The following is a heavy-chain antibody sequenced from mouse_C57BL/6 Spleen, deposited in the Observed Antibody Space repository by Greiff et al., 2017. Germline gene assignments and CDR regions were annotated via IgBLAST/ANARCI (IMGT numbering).Heavy chain of an antibody. CDR1: GYTFTSYW. Sequence: QVQLQQPGAELVRPGTSVKLSCKASGYTFTSYWMPWVKQRPGQGLEWIGVIDPADSYTNYTQKFKGKATLTVDTSSSTAYMQLSSLTSEDSAVYDCARGGYGSSYLYFDYWGQGTTLTVSS. CDR2: IDPADSYT. CDR3: ARGGYGSSYLYFDY. J-gene: IGHJ2*01. V-gene: IGHV1-59*01. D-gene: IGHD1-1*01.